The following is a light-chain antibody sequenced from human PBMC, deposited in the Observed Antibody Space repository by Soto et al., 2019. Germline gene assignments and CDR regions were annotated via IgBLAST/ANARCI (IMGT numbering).Light chain of an antibody. CDR1: QAINNY. J-gene: IGKJ5*01. CDR2: AAS. Sequence: DIQMTQSPSSLSASVGDRVAITCRASQAINNYLAWYQQKPGKFPKLLIYAASTLHPGVPSLFIGSGSGTDSALTISSLQPEDVATYYCQKYNRAPLTFGPGTRLEI. V-gene: IGKV1-27*01. CDR3: QKYNRAPLT.